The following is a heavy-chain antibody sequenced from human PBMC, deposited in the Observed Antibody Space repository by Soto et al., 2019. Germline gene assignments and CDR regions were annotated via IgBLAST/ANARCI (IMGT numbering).Heavy chain of an antibody. Sequence: PSETLSLTCTVSGGSISSGGYCWNWIRQHPGKGLEWIGYIYYSGSTYYNPSLKSRVTISVDTSKNQFSLKLSSVTAADTAVYYCARDHPYYDFWSGPHSYGMDVWGQGTTVTVSS. CDR3: ARDHPYYDFWSGPHSYGMDV. CDR2: IYYSGST. CDR1: GGSISSGGYC. D-gene: IGHD3-3*01. V-gene: IGHV4-31*03. J-gene: IGHJ6*02.